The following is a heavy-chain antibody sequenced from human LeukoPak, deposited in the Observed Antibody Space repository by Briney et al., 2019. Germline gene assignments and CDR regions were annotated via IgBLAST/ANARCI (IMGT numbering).Heavy chain of an antibody. CDR1: GYTFTGYY. Sequence: ASVKVSCKASGYTFTGYYMHWVRQAPGQGREWMGWINPNSGGTNYAQKFQGRVTMNRDTSISTAYMELSRLRSDDTAVYYCAREVVAGEIDAFDIWGQGTMVTVSS. D-gene: IGHD2-15*01. J-gene: IGHJ3*02. CDR3: AREVVAGEIDAFDI. CDR2: INPNSGGT. V-gene: IGHV1-2*02.